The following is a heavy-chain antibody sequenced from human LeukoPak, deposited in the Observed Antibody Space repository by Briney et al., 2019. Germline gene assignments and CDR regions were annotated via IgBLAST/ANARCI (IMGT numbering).Heavy chain of an antibody. CDR3: ARHKPGHYDSSGYYTY. CDR2: IYPGDSDT. Sequence: GESLKISCKGSGYSFTTYWIGWVRQMPGKGLEWMGIIYPGDSDTRYSPAFQGLVTISADKSINTAYLQWSSLKASGTAMYYCARHKPGHYDSSGYYTYWGQGTLVTVSS. D-gene: IGHD3-22*01. J-gene: IGHJ4*02. V-gene: IGHV5-51*01. CDR1: GYSFTTYW.